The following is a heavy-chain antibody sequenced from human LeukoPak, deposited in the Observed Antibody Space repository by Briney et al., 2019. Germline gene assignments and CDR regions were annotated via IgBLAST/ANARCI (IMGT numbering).Heavy chain of an antibody. CDR2: ISAYHGNT. J-gene: IGHJ5*02. V-gene: IGHV1-18*04. D-gene: IGHD2-21*02. Sequence: ASVKVSCKASGYTFTGHYMHWVRQAPGQGLKWMGWISAYHGNTNYAQKLQGRVTMTTDTSTSTAYMELRSLRSDDTAVYYCARDLESAEDCGGDCYANWFDPWGQGTLVTVSS. CDR3: ARDLESAEDCGGDCYANWFDP. CDR1: GYTFTGHY.